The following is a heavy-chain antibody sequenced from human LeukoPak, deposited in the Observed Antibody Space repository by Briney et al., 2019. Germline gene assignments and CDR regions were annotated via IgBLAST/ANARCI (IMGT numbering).Heavy chain of an antibody. CDR3: ARDFRNTGFDY. J-gene: IGHJ4*02. CDR1: EFPFSKFC. V-gene: IGHV3-11*01. D-gene: IGHD4-17*01. Sequence: GGSLRLSCVVSEFPFSKFCMSWFRQAPGNGLEWISYICSDSRIIHYADSVKGRFTISRDNGKNSLYLQMNSLRAEDTAVYYCARDFRNTGFDYWGQGTLVTVSS. CDR2: ICSDSRII.